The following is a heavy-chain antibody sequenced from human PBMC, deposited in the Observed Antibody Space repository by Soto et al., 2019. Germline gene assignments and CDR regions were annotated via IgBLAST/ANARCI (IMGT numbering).Heavy chain of an antibody. J-gene: IGHJ6*03. CDR1: GYTLTELS. V-gene: IGHV1-24*01. D-gene: IGHD2-2*01. Sequence: ASVKVSCKVSGYTLTELSMHWVRQAPGKGLEWMGGFDPEDGETIYAQKFQGRVTMTEDTSTDTAYMGLSSLRSEDTAVYYCATSNIVVVPAATYYYYMDVWGKGTTVTVSS. CDR2: FDPEDGET. CDR3: ATSNIVVVPAATYYYYMDV.